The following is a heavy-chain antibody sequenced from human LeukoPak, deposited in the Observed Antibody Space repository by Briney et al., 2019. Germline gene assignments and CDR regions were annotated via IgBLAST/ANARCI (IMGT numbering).Heavy chain of an antibody. J-gene: IGHJ6*02. CDR2: IYSGGST. V-gene: IGHV3-53*01. CDR1: GFTVSSNY. D-gene: IGHD3-22*01. CDR3: ARAGYFDSSGYFHYGMDV. Sequence: GGSLRLSCAVSGFTVSSNYMSWVRQAPGKGLEWVSVIYSGGSTKYADSVKGRFTISRDNSKNMLYLQMNSLRVEDTAVYYCARAGYFDSSGYFHYGMDVWGQGTTVTVS.